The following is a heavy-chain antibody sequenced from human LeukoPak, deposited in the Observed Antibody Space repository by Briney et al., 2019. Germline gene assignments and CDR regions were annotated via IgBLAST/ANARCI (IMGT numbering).Heavy chain of an antibody. V-gene: IGHV1-2*02. Sequence: ASVKVSCKASGYTFTTDGISWVRQAPGQGLEWMGWINPNSGGTNYAQKFQGRVTMTRDTSISTAYMELSRLRSDDTAVYYCAREVDSSGYSFDYWGQGTLVTVRS. J-gene: IGHJ4*02. CDR1: GYTFTTDG. CDR3: AREVDSSGYSFDY. CDR2: INPNSGGT. D-gene: IGHD3-22*01.